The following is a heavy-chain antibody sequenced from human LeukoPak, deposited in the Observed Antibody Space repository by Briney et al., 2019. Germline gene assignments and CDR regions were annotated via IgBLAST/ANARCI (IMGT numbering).Heavy chain of an antibody. J-gene: IGHJ6*02. CDR2: IYSGGST. D-gene: IGHD4-17*01. V-gene: IGHV3-66*01. Sequence: GGSLRLSCAASGFTFSSYHWVRQAPGKGLEWVSVIYSGGSTYYADSVKGRFTISRDNSKNTLYLQMNSLRAEDTAVYYCASPYGDPILYGMDVWGQGTTVTVSS. CDR3: ASPYGDPILYGMDV. CDR1: GFTFSSYH.